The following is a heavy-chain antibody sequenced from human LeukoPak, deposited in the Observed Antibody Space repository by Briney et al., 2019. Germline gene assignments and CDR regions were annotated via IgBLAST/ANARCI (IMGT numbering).Heavy chain of an antibody. V-gene: IGHV3-53*01. D-gene: IGHD6-25*01. CDR1: GFTVSSNY. J-gene: IGHJ6*03. CDR2: IYSGGST. Sequence: PGGSLRLSCAASGFTVSSNYMSWVRQAPGKGLEWVSVIYSGGSTYYADSVKGRFTISRDNSKNSLYLQMNSLRAEDTAVYYCASAARHIYYYYYMDVWGKGTTVTVSS. CDR3: ASAARHIYYYYYMDV.